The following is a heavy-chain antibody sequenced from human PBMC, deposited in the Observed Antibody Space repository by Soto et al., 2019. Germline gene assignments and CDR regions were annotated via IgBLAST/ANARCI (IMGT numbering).Heavy chain of an antibody. J-gene: IGHJ4*02. Sequence: PVGSLRLSCAASGFTFSRSELHWVRQAPGKGLEWISYISSSGSTAYYASSVEGRFTISRDNANNSVYLQMDSLRAEDTALYYCTRAAWFPYLSFYWGQGALVTVSS. V-gene: IGHV3-48*03. CDR3: TRAAWFPYLSFY. CDR2: ISSSGSTA. CDR1: GFTFSRSE. D-gene: IGHD3-10*01.